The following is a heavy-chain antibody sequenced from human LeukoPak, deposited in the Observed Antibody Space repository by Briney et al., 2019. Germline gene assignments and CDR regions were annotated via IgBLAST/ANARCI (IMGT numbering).Heavy chain of an antibody. D-gene: IGHD2-2*01. Sequence: GGSLRLSCAASGFTFSRCDMHWVRQASGKGLEWVGRIRSKANSYATAYAASVKGRFTISRDDSKNTAYLQMNSLKTEDTAVYYCTRHEGYCSSTSCYEDDYWGQGTLVTVSS. CDR3: TRHEGYCSSTSCYEDDY. CDR1: GFTFSRCD. CDR2: IRSKANSYAT. V-gene: IGHV3-73*01. J-gene: IGHJ4*02.